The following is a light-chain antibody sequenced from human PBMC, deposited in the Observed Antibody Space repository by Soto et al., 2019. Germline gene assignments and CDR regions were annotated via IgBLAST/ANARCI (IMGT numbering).Light chain of an antibody. CDR2: EAY. CDR3: NQRHRWPRT. V-gene: IGKV3-11*01. J-gene: IGKJ1*01. CDR1: QTVSVR. Sequence: DIVLTQSPATLSSSPGERATLSCRASQTVSVRLAWYQHKPGQAHRLIIYEAYTRATGIPARFSGSGSGTDFPLTITSLEPEDFAFYYCNQRHRWPRTFGQGTQVDIK.